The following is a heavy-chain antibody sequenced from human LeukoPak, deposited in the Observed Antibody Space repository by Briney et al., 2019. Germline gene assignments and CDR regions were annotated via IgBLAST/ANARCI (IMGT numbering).Heavy chain of an antibody. Sequence: GGSLRLSCAASGFTFSNYAMHWVRQASGKGLEWVGRIRSKANNYATAYAASVKGRFTISRDDSKNTAYLQMNSLKTEDTAVYYCTTHPGLIWGQGTLVTVSS. CDR3: TTHPGLI. CDR1: GFTFSNYA. D-gene: IGHD3-16*01. V-gene: IGHV3-73*01. CDR2: IRSKANNYAT. J-gene: IGHJ1*01.